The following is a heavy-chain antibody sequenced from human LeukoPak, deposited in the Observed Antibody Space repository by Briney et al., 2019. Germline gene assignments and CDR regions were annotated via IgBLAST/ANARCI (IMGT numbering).Heavy chain of an antibody. CDR3: AKDLHPTIVVVISYFDY. D-gene: IGHD3-22*01. Sequence: QAGGSLRLSCAASGFTFSSYAMHWVRQAPGKGLEWVAVISYDGSNKYYADSVKGRFTISRDNSKNTLYLQMNSLRAEDTAVYYCAKDLHPTIVVVISYFDYWGQGTLVTVSS. V-gene: IGHV3-30-3*01. CDR2: ISYDGSNK. CDR1: GFTFSSYA. J-gene: IGHJ4*02.